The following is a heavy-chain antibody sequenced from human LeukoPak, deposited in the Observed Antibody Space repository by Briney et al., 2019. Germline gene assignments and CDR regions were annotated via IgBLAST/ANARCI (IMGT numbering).Heavy chain of an antibody. CDR1: GGSISSSSDF. V-gene: IGHV4-39*01. J-gene: IGHJ6*03. CDR3: ARRDYYYYYMDV. Sequence: SETLSLTCTVSGGSISSSSDFWGWVRQPPGKGLEWIGSILYSGNTYYNPSLKSRVTISVDTSKNQFSLQLSSVTAADTAVYYCARRDYYYYYMDVWGKGTTVTVSS. CDR2: ILYSGNT.